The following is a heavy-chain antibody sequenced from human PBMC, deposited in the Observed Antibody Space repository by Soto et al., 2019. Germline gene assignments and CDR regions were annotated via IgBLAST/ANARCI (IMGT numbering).Heavy chain of an antibody. CDR1: GGTFSSYA. J-gene: IGHJ1*01. V-gene: IGHV1-69*01. D-gene: IGHD3-22*01. CDR2: IIPIFGTA. CDR3: ARGVQVYDRSGYYPAEYFQH. Sequence: QVQLVQSGAEVKKPGSSVKVSCKASGGTFSSYAISWVRQAPGQGLEWMGGIIPIFGTANYAQKFQGRVTITADESTSTAYMELSSLRYEDTAVYYCARGVQVYDRSGYYPAEYFQHWGQGTLVTVSS.